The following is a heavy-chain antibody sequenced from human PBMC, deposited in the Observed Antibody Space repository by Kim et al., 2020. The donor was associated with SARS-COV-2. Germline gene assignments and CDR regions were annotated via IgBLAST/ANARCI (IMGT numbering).Heavy chain of an antibody. CDR1: GGTFSSYA. V-gene: IGHV1-69*04. D-gene: IGHD3-10*01. CDR2: IIPILGIA. J-gene: IGHJ4*02. Sequence: SVKVSCKASGGTFSSYAISWVRQAPGQGLEWMGRIIPILGIANYAQKFQGRVTITADKSTSTAYMELSSLRSEDTAVYYCARGMDRVSHSPDINFDYWGQGTLVTVSS. CDR3: ARGMDRVSHSPDINFDY.